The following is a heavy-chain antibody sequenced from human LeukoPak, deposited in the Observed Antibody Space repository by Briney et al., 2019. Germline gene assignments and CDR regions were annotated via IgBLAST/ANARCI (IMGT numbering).Heavy chain of an antibody. J-gene: IGHJ4*02. V-gene: IGHV3-30*02. CDR2: IRYDGSNK. D-gene: IGHD2-2*01. Sequence: GGSLRLSCAASGFTFSSYGMHWVRQAPGKGLEWVAFIRYDGSNKYYADSVQGRFTISRDNSKNTLYLQMNSLRAEDTAVYYCSTSCYDMCDYWGQGTLVTVSS. CDR3: STSCYDMCDY. CDR1: GFTFSSYG.